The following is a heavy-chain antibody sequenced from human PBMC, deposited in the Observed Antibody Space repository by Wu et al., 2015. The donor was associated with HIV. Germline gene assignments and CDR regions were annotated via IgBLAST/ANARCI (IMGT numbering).Heavy chain of an antibody. J-gene: IGHJ3*02. Sequence: QDQLVQSGDEVRKPGASVKVSCKASGYTFITYAISWVRQVPGQGLEWMGLISAYHGKADYAQKFQDRVTLTTDTATATAYMELRSLTSDDTAVYFCARDMPSIYDSSGHKSLDIWGQGTGGRRLF. CDR2: ISAYHGKA. D-gene: IGHD3-22*01. V-gene: IGHV1-18*04. CDR1: GYTFITYA. CDR3: ARDMPSIYDSSGHKSLDI.